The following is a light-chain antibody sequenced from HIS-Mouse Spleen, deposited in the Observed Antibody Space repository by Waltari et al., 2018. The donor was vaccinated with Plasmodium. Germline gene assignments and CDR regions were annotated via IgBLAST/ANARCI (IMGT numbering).Light chain of an antibody. CDR2: QDS. CDR3: QACDSSPWV. V-gene: IGLV3-1*01. CDR1: KLGDKY. Sequence: SYELTQPPSVSVSPGQTASITCSGDKLGDKYACWYQQKPGQSPVLVLYQDSKRPSGIPERFSCSSPGDTATLTISGTQAMDEADYYCQACDSSPWVFGGGTKLTVL. J-gene: IGLJ3*02.